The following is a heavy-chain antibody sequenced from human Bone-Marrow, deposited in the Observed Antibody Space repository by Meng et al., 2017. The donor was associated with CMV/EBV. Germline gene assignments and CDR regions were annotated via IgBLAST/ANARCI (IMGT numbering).Heavy chain of an antibody. V-gene: IGHV3-15*01. J-gene: IGHJ6*02. CDR2: IKTTIAGGTT. D-gene: IGHD2-21*02. CDR1: GFNFSKTW. Sequence: GGSLRLSCAASGFNFSKTWMTWVRQAPGKGLEWVGRIKTTIAGGTTAYAAPVQGRFSISRDDSKNTLYLQMNSLKTEDTAVYFCATDLDFYHYYYGMDVWGQGTTVTVSS. CDR3: ATDLDFYHYYYGMDV.